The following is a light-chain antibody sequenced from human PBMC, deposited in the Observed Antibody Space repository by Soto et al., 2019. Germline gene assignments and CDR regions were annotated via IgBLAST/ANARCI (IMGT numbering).Light chain of an antibody. CDR1: QSVSNNY. CDR3: QQYGNSPAIT. J-gene: IGKJ5*01. Sequence: EIVLTQSPGTLSLSPGERATLSCRASQSVSNNYLAWYQQKPGQAPRLLIYAASSRATGIPDRFSGSGSGTDFTLTVSRLEPEDFAVYYCQQYGNSPAITFGQGTRLEI. V-gene: IGKV3-20*01. CDR2: AAS.